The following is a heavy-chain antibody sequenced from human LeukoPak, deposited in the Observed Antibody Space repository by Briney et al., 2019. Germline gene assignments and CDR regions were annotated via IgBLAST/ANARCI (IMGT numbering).Heavy chain of an antibody. CDR3: ARDLVQQAYFDY. CDR1: GFTFSDYY. V-gene: IGHV3-11*04. Sequence: PGGSLRLSCAASGFTFSDYYMSWIRQAPGEGLEWVSYISSSGITIYYADSVKGRFTISRDNAKNSLYLQMNSLRAEDTAVYYCARDLVQQAYFDYWGQGTLVTVSS. D-gene: IGHD6-13*01. J-gene: IGHJ4*02. CDR2: ISSSGITI.